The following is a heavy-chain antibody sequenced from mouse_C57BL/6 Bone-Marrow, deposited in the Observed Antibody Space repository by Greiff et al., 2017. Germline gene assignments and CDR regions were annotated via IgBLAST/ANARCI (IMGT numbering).Heavy chain of an antibody. V-gene: IGHV1-74*01. CDR3: ALITTVVAPFDY. CDR1: GYTFTSYW. D-gene: IGHD1-1*01. CDR2: IHPSDSDT. Sequence: QVQLKQSGAELVKPGASVKVSCKASGYTFTSYWMHWVKQRPGQGLEWIGRIHPSDSDTNYNQKFKGKATLTVDKSSSTAYMQLSSLTSEDSAVYYCALITTVVAPFDYWGQGTTLTVSS. J-gene: IGHJ2*01.